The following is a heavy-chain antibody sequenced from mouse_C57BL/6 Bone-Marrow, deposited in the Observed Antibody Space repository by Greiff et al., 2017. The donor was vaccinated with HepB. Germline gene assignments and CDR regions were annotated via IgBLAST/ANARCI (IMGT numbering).Heavy chain of an antibody. CDR3: ARWLIYYGNYNYAMDY. CDR2: IYPRSGNT. D-gene: IGHD2-1*01. V-gene: IGHV1-81*01. Sequence: QVQLQQSGAELARPGASVKLSCKASGYTFTSYGISWVKQRTGQGLEWIGEIYPRSGNTYYNEKLKGKATLTADKSSSTAYMELRSLTSEDSAVYFCARWLIYYGNYNYAMDYWGQGTSVTVSS. J-gene: IGHJ4*01. CDR1: GYTFTSYG.